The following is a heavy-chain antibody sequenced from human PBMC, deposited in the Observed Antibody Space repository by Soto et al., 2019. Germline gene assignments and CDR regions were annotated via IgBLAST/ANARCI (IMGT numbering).Heavy chain of an antibody. CDR3: ARAYSSGWRSNNWFDP. Sequence: PSETLSLSCNVSGGSISSSRSYWAWIRQPPGKGLEWIANIFYSGSTYYNPSLASRVTVSVDTSKNQFSLKLSSVTAADTAVFYCARAYSSGWRSNNWFDPWGQGTLVTVSS. D-gene: IGHD6-19*01. CDR1: GGSISSSRSY. V-gene: IGHV4-39*07. CDR2: IFYSGST. J-gene: IGHJ5*02.